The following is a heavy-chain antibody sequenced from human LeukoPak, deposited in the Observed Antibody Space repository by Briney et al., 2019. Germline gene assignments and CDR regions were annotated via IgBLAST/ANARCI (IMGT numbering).Heavy chain of an antibody. V-gene: IGHV4-34*01. J-gene: IGHJ6*03. Sequence: SETLSLTCAVYGGSFSGYYWSWIRQPPGKGLEWIGEINHSGSTNYNPSLKSRVTISVDTSKNQFSLKLSSVTAADTAVYYCARDVSGSYPWRSHMDVWGKGTTVTVSS. D-gene: IGHD1-26*01. CDR1: GGSFSGYY. CDR3: ARDVSGSYPWRSHMDV. CDR2: INHSGST.